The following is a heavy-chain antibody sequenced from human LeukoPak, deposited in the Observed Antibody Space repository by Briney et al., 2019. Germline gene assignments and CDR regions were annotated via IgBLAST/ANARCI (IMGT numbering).Heavy chain of an antibody. Sequence: SETLSLTCTVSGGSISSYYWSWIRQPPGKGLEWIGYIYTSGSTNYNPSLKSRVTISVDTSKNQFSLKLSSVTAADTAVYYRARSPLRTVNWFDPWGQGTLVTVSS. V-gene: IGHV4-4*09. J-gene: IGHJ5*02. CDR3: ARSPLRTVNWFDP. CDR2: IYTSGST. CDR1: GGSISSYY. D-gene: IGHD4-11*01.